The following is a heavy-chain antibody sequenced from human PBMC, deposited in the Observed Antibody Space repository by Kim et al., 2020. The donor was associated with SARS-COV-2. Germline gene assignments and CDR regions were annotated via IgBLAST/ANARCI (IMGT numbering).Heavy chain of an antibody. CDR3: AKVQDGTVTGLVDY. CDR1: GFTFDDYA. D-gene: IGHD4-17*01. J-gene: IGHJ4*02. V-gene: IGHV3-9*01. CDR2: ISWNSGSI. Sequence: GGSLRLSCAASGFTFDDYAMHWVRQAPGKGLEWVSGISWNSGSIGYADSVKGRFTISRDNAKNSLYLQMNSLRAEDTALYYCAKVQDGTVTGLVDYWGQGTLVTVSS.